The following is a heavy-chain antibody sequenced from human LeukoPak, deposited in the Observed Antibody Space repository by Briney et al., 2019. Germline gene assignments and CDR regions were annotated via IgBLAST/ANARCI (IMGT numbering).Heavy chain of an antibody. CDR2: INPNSGGT. V-gene: IGHV1-2*02. Sequence: ASVKVSCKASGYTFTCYYMHWVRQAPGQGLEWMGWINPNSGGTNYAQKFQGRVTMTRDTSISTAYMELSRLRSDDTPIYLSATEHCSSTSCYPERNWFDPWGQGTLVTVSS. D-gene: IGHD2-2*01. CDR3: ATEHCSSTSCYPERNWFDP. J-gene: IGHJ5*02. CDR1: GYTFTCYY.